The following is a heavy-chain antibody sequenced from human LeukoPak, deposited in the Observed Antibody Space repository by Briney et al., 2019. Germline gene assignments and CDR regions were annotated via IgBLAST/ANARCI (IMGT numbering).Heavy chain of an antibody. V-gene: IGHV3-48*01. D-gene: IGHD3-16*01. J-gene: IGHJ4*02. CDR1: GFTFRSYS. CDR3: ARESLLGGIDY. Sequence: GSLRLSCAASGFTFRSYSMNWVRQAPGKGLEWVSYITSGSSPIYYADSVKGRFTISRDNAKNSLYLQMNSLRAEDTAIYHCARESLLGGIDYWGQGTLVTVSS. CDR2: ITSGSSPI.